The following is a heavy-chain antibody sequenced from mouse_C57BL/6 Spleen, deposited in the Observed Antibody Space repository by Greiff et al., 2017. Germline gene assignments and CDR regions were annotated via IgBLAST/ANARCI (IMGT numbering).Heavy chain of an antibody. CDR1: GYTFTSYW. Sequence: QVQLQQPGAELVKPGASVKLSCKASGYTFTSYWMHWVKQRPGRGLEWTGRIDPNSGGTKYTEKFKSKATLTVDKPSSTAYMQLSSLTSEDSADYYCARQLRLVGYFDYWGQGTTLTVSS. CDR3: ARQLRLVGYFDY. V-gene: IGHV1-72*01. CDR2: IDPNSGGT. D-gene: IGHD3-2*02. J-gene: IGHJ2*01.